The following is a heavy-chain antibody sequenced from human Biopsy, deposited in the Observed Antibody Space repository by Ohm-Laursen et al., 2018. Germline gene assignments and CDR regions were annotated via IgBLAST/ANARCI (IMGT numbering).Heavy chain of an antibody. CDR3: ARGGIVSVHSYGRMGLFYFDS. V-gene: IGHV3-11*01. J-gene: IGHJ4*02. D-gene: IGHD5-18*01. CDR1: EFSFSDYH. CDR2: ISPSGTNV. Sequence: SLRLSCAASEFSFSDYHMTWIRQTPGKGLEWVSYISPSGTNVNSADFVRGRFSISRDNARNSLDLQMNSLRAEDTALYYCARGGIVSVHSYGRMGLFYFDSWGQGILVTVAS.